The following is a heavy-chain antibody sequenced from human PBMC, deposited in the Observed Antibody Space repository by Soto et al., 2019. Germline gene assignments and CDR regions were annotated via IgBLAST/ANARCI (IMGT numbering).Heavy chain of an antibody. V-gene: IGHV3-30*03. Sequence: GGSLRLSCAASGFTFSSYGMHWVRQAPGKGLEWVAVISYDGSNKYYADSVKGRFTISRDNSKNTLYLQMNSLRAEDTAVYYCARDLGYDSSGYYRNWFDPWGQGTLVTVSS. D-gene: IGHD3-22*01. CDR2: ISYDGSNK. J-gene: IGHJ5*02. CDR1: GFTFSSYG. CDR3: ARDLGYDSSGYYRNWFDP.